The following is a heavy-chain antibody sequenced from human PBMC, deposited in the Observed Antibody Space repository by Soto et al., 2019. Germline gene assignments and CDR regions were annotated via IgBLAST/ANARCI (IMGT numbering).Heavy chain of an antibody. Sequence: ALATAPLAPSVAWVSSVNLGYCWGFMRQPPGKGLEWIGYIYYSGSTYYNPSLKSRVTISVDTSKNQFSLKLSSVTAADTAVYYCARQYGDYVRGAFDIWGQGTMVTVSS. J-gene: IGHJ3*02. CDR1: WVSSVNLGYC. CDR2: IYYSGST. CDR3: ARQYGDYVRGAFDI. D-gene: IGHD4-17*01. V-gene: IGHV4-30-4*02.